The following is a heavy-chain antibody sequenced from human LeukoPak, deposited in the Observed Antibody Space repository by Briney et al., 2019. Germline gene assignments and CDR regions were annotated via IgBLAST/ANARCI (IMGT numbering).Heavy chain of an antibody. D-gene: IGHD6-13*01. CDR3: ARTYSSSWGIIDF. J-gene: IGHJ4*02. CDR1: GFTFSSYG. Sequence: PGGSLRLSCAASGFTFSSYGMHWVSQAPGKGLEWVAFIRYDGSNKYYADSVKGRFTISRDNSKNALYLQMNSLRAEDTAVYYCARTYSSSWGIIDFWGQGTLVTVSS. CDR2: IRYDGSNK. V-gene: IGHV3-30*02.